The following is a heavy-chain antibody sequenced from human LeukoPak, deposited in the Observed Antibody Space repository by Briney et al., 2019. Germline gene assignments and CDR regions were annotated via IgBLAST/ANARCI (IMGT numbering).Heavy chain of an antibody. CDR1: VHMVNDYY. CDR2: LRGDTGDT. V-gene: IGHV1-2*02. Sequence: ASVTVSYKTSVHMVNDYYMHWVRQAPGQGLEWMEWLRGDTGDTDSPQKFKGRVTMTRDTDTNTAYMQLSRLTYDDTAIYFCARVRDNACDYWGQGTLVTVSS. J-gene: IGHJ4*02. CDR3: ARVRDNACDY. D-gene: IGHD1-1*01.